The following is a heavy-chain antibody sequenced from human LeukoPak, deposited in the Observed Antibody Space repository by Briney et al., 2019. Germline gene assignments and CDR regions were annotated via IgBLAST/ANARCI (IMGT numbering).Heavy chain of an antibody. CDR1: GFFVNSNY. J-gene: IGHJ4*02. D-gene: IGHD2-2*01. CDR3: AKEGGGCSGSSCPLGH. V-gene: IGHV3-66*02. CDR2: FYSAGSGGFR. Sequence: PGGSLRLSCEGSGFFVNSNYMTWVRQAPGRGLEWVADFYSAGSGGFRNYADSVKGRFAISRDSSRNTLYLQMNSLTAEDTATYYCAKEGGGCSGSSCPLGHWGLGTLVTVSS.